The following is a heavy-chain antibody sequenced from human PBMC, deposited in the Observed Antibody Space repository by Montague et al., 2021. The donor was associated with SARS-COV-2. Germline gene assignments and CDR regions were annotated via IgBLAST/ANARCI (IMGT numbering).Heavy chain of an antibody. D-gene: IGHD3-10*01. CDR3: ARQLRVRRTWQVGDYNHYGMDV. CDR1: GGSISNYH. CDR2: IYYSGST. V-gene: IGHV4-59*08. J-gene: IGHJ6*02. Sequence: SETLSLTCTVSGGSISNYHWNWIRQPPGKGLEWIAYIYYSGSTNXNPSLQSRVTISIDTSRNQFSLRLTSVTAADTVVYYCARQLRVRRTWQVGDYNHYGMDVWGQGTTVSVSS.